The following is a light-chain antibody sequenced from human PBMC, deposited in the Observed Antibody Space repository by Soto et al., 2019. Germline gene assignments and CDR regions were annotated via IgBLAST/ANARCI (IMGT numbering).Light chain of an antibody. CDR1: EGVGSY. J-gene: IGKJ1*01. CDR3: QQHSKWPRT. V-gene: IGKV3-15*01. Sequence: EIVMTQSPASMSASPGERVALSCRASEGVGSYLAWFQQKPGQAPRLLFYGASTRATDIPARFSGTGSGTEFTLTISRLQSEDFAVYYCQQHSKWPRTFGQGTKVDIK. CDR2: GAS.